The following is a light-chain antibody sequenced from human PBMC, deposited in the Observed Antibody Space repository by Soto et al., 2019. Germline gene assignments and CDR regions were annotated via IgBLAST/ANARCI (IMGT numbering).Light chain of an antibody. CDR2: NNY. J-gene: IGLJ1*01. V-gene: IGLV1-47*02. CDR1: SSNIGSNY. Sequence: QSVLTQPPSASGTPGQGVTISCSGSSSNIGSNYVYRYQQLPGTAPKLLIYNNYQRPSGVPDRFSGSKSGTSASLAISGLRSEDEADYFCSAWDASLSGYVFGAGTKVTVL. CDR3: SAWDASLSGYV.